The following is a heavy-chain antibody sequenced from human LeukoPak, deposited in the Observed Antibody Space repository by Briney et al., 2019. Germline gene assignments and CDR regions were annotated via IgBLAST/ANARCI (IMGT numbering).Heavy chain of an antibody. J-gene: IGHJ3*02. Sequence: GGSLRLSCAASGFTFSSYSMNWVRQAPGKGLEWVSSISSSSSYIYYADSVKGRFTISRDNAKNSLYLQMNSLRAEDTAVYYCARSRGRGAFDIWGQGTMVTVSS. CDR1: GFTFSSYS. D-gene: IGHD3-10*01. CDR2: ISSSSSYI. V-gene: IGHV3-21*01. CDR3: ARSRGRGAFDI.